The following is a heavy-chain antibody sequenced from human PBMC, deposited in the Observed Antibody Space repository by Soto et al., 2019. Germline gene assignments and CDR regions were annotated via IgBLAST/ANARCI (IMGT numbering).Heavy chain of an antibody. D-gene: IGHD2-21*02. CDR3: ARGIPYCGGVCHDAFDI. J-gene: IGHJ3*02. CDR1: GYTFTSYY. V-gene: IGHV1-46*01. Sequence: QVQLVQSGAEVKKPGASVKVSCKASGYTFTSYYMHWVRQAPGQGLEWMGIIRPSGGSTTYAQKFQGRVTMTRDTSTSTVYMELSSLRSEDTAVYYCARGIPYCGGVCHDAFDIWGQGTMVTVSS. CDR2: IRPSGGST.